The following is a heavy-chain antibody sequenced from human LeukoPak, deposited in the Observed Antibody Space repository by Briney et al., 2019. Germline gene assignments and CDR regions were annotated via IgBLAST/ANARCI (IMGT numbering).Heavy chain of an antibody. CDR3: ARAFFMLRGVITWFDP. V-gene: IGHV1-18*01. CDR1: GYTFTSYG. J-gene: IGHJ5*02. Sequence: ASVKVSCKASGYTFTSYGISWVRQAPGQGLEWMGWISAYNGNTNYAQKFQGRVTMTTDTSTSTAYMELRSLRSDDTAIYYCARAFFMLRGVITWFDPWGQGTLVTVSS. CDR2: ISAYNGNT. D-gene: IGHD3-10*01.